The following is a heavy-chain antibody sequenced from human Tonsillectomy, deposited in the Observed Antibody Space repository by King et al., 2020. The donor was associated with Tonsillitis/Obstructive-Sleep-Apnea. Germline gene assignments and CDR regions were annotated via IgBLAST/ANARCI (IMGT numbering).Heavy chain of an antibody. J-gene: IGHJ3*02. CDR3: ARENSGDGDAFDI. Sequence: QLQESGPGLVKPSQTLSLTCTVSGGSISSGGYYWSWIRQHPGKGLERIGYIYYSGSTYYNPSLKSRVTISVDTSKNQFSLKLSSVTAADTAVYYCARENSGDGDAFDIWGQGTMVTVSS. CDR2: IYYSGST. V-gene: IGHV4-31*03. D-gene: IGHD3-10*01. CDR1: GGSISSGGYY.